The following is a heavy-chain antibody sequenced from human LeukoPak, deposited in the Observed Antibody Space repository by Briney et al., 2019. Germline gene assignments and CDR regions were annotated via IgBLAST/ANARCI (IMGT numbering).Heavy chain of an antibody. CDR1: GGFISSYY. CDR2: IYYSGST. CDR3: ARVRDYYYYMDV. V-gene: IGHV4-59*01. J-gene: IGHJ6*03. Sequence: SETLSLTCTVSGGFISSYYWSWIRQPPGKGLEWIGYIYYSGSTNYNPSLKSRVTISVDTSKNQFSLKLSSVTAADTAVYYCARVRDYYYYMDVWGKGTTVTVSS.